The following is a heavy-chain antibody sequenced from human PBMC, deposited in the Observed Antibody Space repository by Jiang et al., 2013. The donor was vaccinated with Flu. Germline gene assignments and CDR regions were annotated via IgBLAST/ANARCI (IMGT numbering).Heavy chain of an antibody. D-gene: IGHD1-1*01. CDR2: INPNSGGT. CDR3: ARDYSATTFDPWNWFDP. CDR1: GYAFTGCF. J-gene: IGHJ5*02. Sequence: SGAEVKKPGASVKVSCKASGYAFTGCFMHWVRQAPGQGLEWMGWINPNSGGTNYAQKFQGRVTMTRDTSISTVYMELSRLRSDDTAVYYCARDYSATTFDPWNWFDPWGQGTPVTVSS. V-gene: IGHV1-2*02.